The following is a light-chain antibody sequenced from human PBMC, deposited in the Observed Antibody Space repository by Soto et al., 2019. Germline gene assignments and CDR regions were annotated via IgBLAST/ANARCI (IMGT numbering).Light chain of an antibody. CDR2: DVS. CDR3: SSYTSSSTYV. V-gene: IGLV2-14*03. CDR1: SSDVGSYNY. Sequence: QSVLTQPASVSGSDGQSITISCTGTSSDVGSYNYVSWYQQHPGKAPKLMIYDVSNRPSGVSNRFSGSKSGNTASLTISGLQGDDEADYYCSSYTSSSTYVFGTGTKVTVL. J-gene: IGLJ1*01.